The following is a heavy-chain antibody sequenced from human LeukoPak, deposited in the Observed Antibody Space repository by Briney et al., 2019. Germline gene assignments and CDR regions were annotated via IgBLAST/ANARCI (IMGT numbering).Heavy chain of an antibody. J-gene: IGHJ3*02. CDR1: GGSISSYY. Sequence: SETLSLTCTVSGGSISSYYWSWVRQPAGKGLEWIGRMYSRGSTNYNPSLKSRVTISVDTSKNQFSLKLSSVTAADTAVYYCARARKAGYYSRVPAFDIWGQGTMVTVSS. D-gene: IGHD3-9*01. CDR2: MYSRGST. CDR3: ARARKAGYYSRVPAFDI. V-gene: IGHV4-4*07.